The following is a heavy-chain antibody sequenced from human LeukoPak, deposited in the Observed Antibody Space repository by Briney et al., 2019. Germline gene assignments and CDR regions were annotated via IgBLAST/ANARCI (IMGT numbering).Heavy chain of an antibody. V-gene: IGHV3-23*01. CDR2: ISGSGGST. CDR3: ANFGESSPYYYYGMDV. CDR1: GFTFSSYA. J-gene: IGHJ6*02. D-gene: IGHD3-10*01. Sequence: GGSLRLSCAASGFTFSSYAMSWVRQAPGKGLEWVSAISGSGGSTYYADSVKGRFTISRDNSKNTLYLQMNSLRAEDTAVYYCANFGESSPYYYYGMDVWGQGTTVTVSS.